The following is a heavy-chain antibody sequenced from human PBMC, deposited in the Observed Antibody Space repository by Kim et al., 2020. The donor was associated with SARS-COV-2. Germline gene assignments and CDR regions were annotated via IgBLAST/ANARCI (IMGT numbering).Heavy chain of an antibody. V-gene: IGHV3-30*18. Sequence: GGSLRLSCAAAGFTFSSNGIHWVRQAPGKGLEWVAVISYDGSDKYYADSVKGRFTISRDNSKKTLYLQMNGLRAEDTAVYYCAKDFGHCSGVSCFHLDHWGLGTLVTVSS. J-gene: IGHJ4*02. CDR2: ISYDGSDK. CDR1: GFTFSSNG. CDR3: AKDFGHCSGVSCFHLDH. D-gene: IGHD2-15*01.